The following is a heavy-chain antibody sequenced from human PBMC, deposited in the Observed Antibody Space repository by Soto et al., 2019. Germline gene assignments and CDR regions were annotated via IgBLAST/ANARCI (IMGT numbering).Heavy chain of an antibody. V-gene: IGHV4-39*01. CDR2: ISYSGTT. Sequence: PSETLSLTCTVSGASISSNNYYRVWISQPPGKGLEWIGSISYSGTTYYNPSLKSRVTISVDTSKNQFSLKLSSVTAADTTVYFCSRGVAARLENFDYWGQGTLVTVSS. CDR1: GASISSNNYY. D-gene: IGHD6-6*01. CDR3: SRGVAARLENFDY. J-gene: IGHJ4*02.